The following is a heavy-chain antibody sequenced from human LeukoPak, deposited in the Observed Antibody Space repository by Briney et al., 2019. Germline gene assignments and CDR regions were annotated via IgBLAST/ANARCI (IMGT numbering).Heavy chain of an antibody. J-gene: IGHJ3*02. V-gene: IGHV4-59*01. Sequence: SETLSLTCTVTGGSISSYYRSWIRQPPGKGLERIGYIYYSGSTNYNPSLKSRVTISVDTSKNQFSLKLSSVTAADTAVYYCARDSTVADDAFDIWGQGTMVTVSS. CDR1: GGSISSYY. CDR2: IYYSGST. D-gene: IGHD4-17*01. CDR3: ARDSTVADDAFDI.